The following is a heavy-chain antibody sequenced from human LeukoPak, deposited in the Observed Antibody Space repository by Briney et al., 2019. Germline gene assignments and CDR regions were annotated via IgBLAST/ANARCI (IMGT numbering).Heavy chain of an antibody. J-gene: IGHJ4*02. CDR3: ARHNPQTTVTSLDY. D-gene: IGHD4-17*01. CDR2: IYYSGST. V-gene: IGHV4-39*01. CDR1: GDSISSSSYY. Sequence: SETLSLTCTVSGDSISSSSYYWGWIRQPPGKGLEWIGSIYYSGSTYYNPSLKSRVTISVDTSKNQFSLKLSSVTAADTAVYYCARHNPQTTVTSLDYWGQGTLVTVSS.